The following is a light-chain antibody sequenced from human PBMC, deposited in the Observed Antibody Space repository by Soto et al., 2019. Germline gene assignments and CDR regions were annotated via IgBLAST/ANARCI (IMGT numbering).Light chain of an antibody. CDR1: SSDVGGYYY. Sequence: QSALTQPASVSGSPGQSITISCTGTSSDVGGYYYVSWYQHHPGKAPKLMIYQVSNRPSGVSNRFSGSKSGNTASLTISGLQAEDEADYYCATWDDSLNGVVFGGGTKLTVL. V-gene: IGLV2-14*01. J-gene: IGLJ2*01. CDR2: QVS. CDR3: ATWDDSLNGVV.